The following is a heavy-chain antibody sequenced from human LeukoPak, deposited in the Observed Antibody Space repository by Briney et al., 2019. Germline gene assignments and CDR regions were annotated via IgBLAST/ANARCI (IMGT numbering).Heavy chain of an antibody. CDR2: IIPIFGTA. Sequence: GSSVKVSCKASGGTFSSYATSWVRQAPGQGLEWMGGIIPIFGTANYAQKFQGRVTITADESTSTAYMELSSLRSEDTAVYYCARESITIFGVVIHENWFDPWGQGTLVTVSS. CDR3: ARESITIFGVVIHENWFDP. J-gene: IGHJ5*02. V-gene: IGHV1-69*01. D-gene: IGHD3-3*01. CDR1: GGTFSSYA.